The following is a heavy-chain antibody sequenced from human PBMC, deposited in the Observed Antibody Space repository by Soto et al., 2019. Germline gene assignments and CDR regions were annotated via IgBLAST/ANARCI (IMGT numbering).Heavy chain of an antibody. V-gene: IGHV4-59*08. Sequence: SETLSLTCTVSGGSISSYYWSWIRQPPGKGLEWIGYIYYTGSTNYNPSLKSRVTITVDTSKSQFSLRLTSVTASDTAEYYCAILGVYFQSLDPLGQGTVVTVSS. CDR2: IYYTGST. CDR1: GGSISSYY. J-gene: IGHJ5*02. D-gene: IGHD2-8*01. CDR3: AILGVYFQSLDP.